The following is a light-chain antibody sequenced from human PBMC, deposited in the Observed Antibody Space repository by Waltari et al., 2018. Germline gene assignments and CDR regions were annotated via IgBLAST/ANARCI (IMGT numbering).Light chain of an antibody. CDR3: QQYGTLIT. Sequence: EIVLTQSPGTLSLSTGERATLSCRASQSVSSIYLAWYQQKPGQAPRILIYGASSRATGIPDRFSGSGSGTDFTLTISRLEPEDFAVYYCQQYGTLITFGQGTRLEIK. CDR1: QSVSSIY. CDR2: GAS. V-gene: IGKV3-20*01. J-gene: IGKJ5*01.